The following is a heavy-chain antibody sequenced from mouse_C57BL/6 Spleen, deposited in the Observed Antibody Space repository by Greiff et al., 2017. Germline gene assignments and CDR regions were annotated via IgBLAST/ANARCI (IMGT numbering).Heavy chain of an antibody. J-gene: IGHJ4*01. V-gene: IGHV1-82*01. CDR3: ARYPYYDAMDY. Sequence: QVQLQQSGPELVKPGASVKISCTASGYAFSSSWMHWVKQRPGKGLEWIGRIYPGDGDTNYNGKFKGKATLTADKSSSTAYMQLSSLTSEDSAVYYCARYPYYDAMDYWGQGTSVTVSS. CDR2: IYPGDGDT. CDR1: GYAFSSSW.